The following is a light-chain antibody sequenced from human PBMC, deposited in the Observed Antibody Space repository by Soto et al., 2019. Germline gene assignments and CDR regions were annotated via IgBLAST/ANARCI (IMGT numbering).Light chain of an antibody. J-gene: IGKJ1*01. CDR1: QSISSSH. Sequence: EIVLTQSPGTLSLSQGERATLSCRASQSISSSHLAWYQQKPGQAPRLLIYGASNRATGIPDRFSGSGSGTDFSLTISRLAPEDFAVYYCQQYGTSPRTFGQGTKVEIK. V-gene: IGKV3-20*01. CDR2: GAS. CDR3: QQYGTSPRT.